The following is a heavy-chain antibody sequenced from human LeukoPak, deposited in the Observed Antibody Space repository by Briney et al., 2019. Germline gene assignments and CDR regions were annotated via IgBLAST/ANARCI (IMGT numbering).Heavy chain of an antibody. CDR1: GYDFSSYW. CDR2: IDPSDSDA. D-gene: IGHD3-22*01. V-gene: IGHV5-51*01. CDR3: ARHGDYDSTGFSDYYFKS. Sequence: GESLKISCKGSGYDFSSYWSGWVRQMPGKGLELMGIIDPSDSDARYSPSFRGQVSISADKSINTAYLQWGRLKASDTAIYYCARHGDYDSTGFSDYYFKSWGEGTLVTVSS. J-gene: IGHJ4*02.